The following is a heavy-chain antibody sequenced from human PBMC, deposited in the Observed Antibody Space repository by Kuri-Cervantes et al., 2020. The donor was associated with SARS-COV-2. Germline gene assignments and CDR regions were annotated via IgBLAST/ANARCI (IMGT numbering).Heavy chain of an antibody. J-gene: IGHJ4*02. CDR3: ARDYGEQYFDY. CDR1: GFTVSSNY. Sequence: GESLKISCAASGFTVSSNYMSWVRQAPGKGLEWVSVIYSGGSTYYADSVKGRFTISRDNSKNTLYLQMNSLRAEDTAVYYCARDYGEQYFDYWGQGTLVTVS. CDR2: IYSGGST. D-gene: IGHD4-17*01. V-gene: IGHV3-66*02.